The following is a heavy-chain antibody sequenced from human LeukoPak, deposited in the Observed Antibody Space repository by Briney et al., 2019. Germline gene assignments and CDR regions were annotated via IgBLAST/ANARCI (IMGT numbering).Heavy chain of an antibody. D-gene: IGHD4-23*01. V-gene: IGHV1-69*13. Sequence: SVKVSCKTSGGTFSNCAISWVRQAPGQGLEWMGGIIPIFGTAHYAQKFQGRVTITADESTSTAYMELSSLRSEDTAVYYCARGWLAETTVVTPYNYWGQGTVVTVSS. J-gene: IGHJ4*02. CDR2: IIPIFGTA. CDR3: ARGWLAETTVVTPYNY. CDR1: GGTFSNCA.